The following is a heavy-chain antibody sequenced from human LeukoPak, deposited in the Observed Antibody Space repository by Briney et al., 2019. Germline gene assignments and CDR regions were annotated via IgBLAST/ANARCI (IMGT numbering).Heavy chain of an antibody. CDR1: NYTFNNFG. J-gene: IGHJ5*02. D-gene: IGHD5-24*01. CDR2: ISPYNGDT. V-gene: IGHV1-18*01. CDR3: ARMAPFNWFDP. Sequence: GASVKVSCKASNYTFNNFGLSWVRQAPGQGLEWMGWISPYNGDTTYAQKFQGTVTMTTEASTRTAYLELRSLQSDDTAVYYWARMAPFNWFDPWGQGTLVTVSS.